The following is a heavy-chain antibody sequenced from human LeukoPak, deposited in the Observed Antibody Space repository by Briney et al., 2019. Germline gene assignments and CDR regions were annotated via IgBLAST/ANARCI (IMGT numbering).Heavy chain of an antibody. CDR2: IYYSGST. V-gene: IGHV4-59*01. CDR1: GGSISSYY. Sequence: SETLSLTCTVSGGSISSYYWSWIRQPPGKGLEWIGYIYYSGSTNYNPSLKSRVTISVDTSKNQFSLKLSSVTAADTAVYYCARDPSDYYWDFDYWGQGTLVTVSS. J-gene: IGHJ4*02. D-gene: IGHD3-3*01. CDR3: ARDPSDYYWDFDY.